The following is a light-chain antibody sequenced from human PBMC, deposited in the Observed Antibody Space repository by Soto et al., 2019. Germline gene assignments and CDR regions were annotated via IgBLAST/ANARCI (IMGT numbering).Light chain of an antibody. Sequence: SYELTQPPSVSVSPGQTATITCSGDNLGNKYTSWYQQKPGQSPVLVIYQDTKRPSGIPERFSGSNSGSPATLTISGTQATDEADYYCPAWDMNTAIFGGGTKLTVL. CDR2: QDT. V-gene: IGLV3-1*01. CDR3: PAWDMNTAI. J-gene: IGLJ2*01. CDR1: NLGNKY.